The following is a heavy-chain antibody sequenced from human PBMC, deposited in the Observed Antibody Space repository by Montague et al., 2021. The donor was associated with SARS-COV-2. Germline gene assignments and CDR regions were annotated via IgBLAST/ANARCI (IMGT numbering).Heavy chain of an antibody. Sequence: SLRLSCAASRFSFSTFWMTWVRQAPGKGLEWVASIKPDGSDKYYVESVKGRFTISRGNARNSLYLQLNNLRAEDTAVYYCARDPNWGAHWGQGNLVTVSS. CDR3: ARDPNWGAH. CDR2: IKPDGSDK. CDR1: RFSFSTFW. V-gene: IGHV3-7*05. D-gene: IGHD7-27*01. J-gene: IGHJ4*02.